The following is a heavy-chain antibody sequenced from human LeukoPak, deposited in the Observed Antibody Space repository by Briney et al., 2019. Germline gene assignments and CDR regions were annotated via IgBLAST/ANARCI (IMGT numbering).Heavy chain of an antibody. CDR3: ARPVGAAADAFDI. V-gene: IGHV3-73*01. J-gene: IGHJ3*02. CDR2: IRSKANSYAT. D-gene: IGHD6-13*01. CDR1: GFTFSGPA. Sequence: HPGGSLRLSCAASGFTFSGPAMHWVRQASGKGLEWVGRIRSKANSYATAYAASVKGRFTISRDDSKNTAYLQMNSLKTEDTAVYYCARPVGAAADAFDIWGQGTMVTVSS.